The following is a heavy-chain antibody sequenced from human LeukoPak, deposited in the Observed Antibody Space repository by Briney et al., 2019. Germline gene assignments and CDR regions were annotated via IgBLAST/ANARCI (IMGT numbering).Heavy chain of an antibody. CDR2: ISYDGSNK. CDR3: AKGSHSVAATPFPCDY. CDR1: GFTLSSYA. J-gene: IGHJ4*02. Sequence: GGSLRLSCAASGFTLSSYAMHWVRQAPGKGLEWVAVISYDGSNKYYADSVKGRFTISRDNSKNTLYLQMNSLRAEDTAVYYCAKGSHSVAATPFPCDYWGQGTLVTVSS. D-gene: IGHD2-15*01. V-gene: IGHV3-30-3*01.